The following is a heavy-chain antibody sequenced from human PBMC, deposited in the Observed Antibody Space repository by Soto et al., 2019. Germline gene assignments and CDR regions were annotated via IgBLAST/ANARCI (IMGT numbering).Heavy chain of an antibody. CDR1: GFTFNNYA. CDR3: AKGSVVVAAKFDS. Sequence: GGSLRLSCAASGFTFNNYAMSWVRQAPGKWLEWVSAISSSGYSTYYADSVKGRFTISRDNSKNTVYLQMNNLRAEDTAVYYCAKGSVVVAAKFDSWGQGXLVTVYS. CDR2: ISSSGYST. J-gene: IGHJ4*02. D-gene: IGHD2-21*02. V-gene: IGHV3-23*01.